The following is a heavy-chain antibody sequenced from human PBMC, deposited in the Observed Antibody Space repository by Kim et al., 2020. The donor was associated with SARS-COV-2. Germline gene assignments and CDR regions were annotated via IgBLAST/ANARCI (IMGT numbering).Heavy chain of an antibody. CDR1: GGSVSSGSYF. CDR3: ARAPNDFWSDYPYYFDY. CDR2: IYYSGNT. D-gene: IGHD3-3*01. J-gene: IGHJ4*02. Sequence: SETLSLTCPVSGGSVSSGSYFWSWIRQPPGKGLEWIGYIYYSGNTNYNPSLKSRVTMSVDTSKNQFSLKLRSVTAADTAVYYCARAPNDFWSDYPYYFDYWGQGTLVTVSS. V-gene: IGHV4-61*01.